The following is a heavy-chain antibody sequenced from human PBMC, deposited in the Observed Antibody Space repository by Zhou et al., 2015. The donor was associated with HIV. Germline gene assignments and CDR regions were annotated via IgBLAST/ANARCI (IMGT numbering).Heavy chain of an antibody. CDR3: ARVPRTVLRYFDWPRGRDAFDI. J-gene: IGHJ3*02. D-gene: IGHD3-9*01. CDR1: GYTFTSFG. CDR2: ISGYNGNT. V-gene: IGHV1-18*01. Sequence: QVQLVQSGAEVKKPGASVQVSCKASGYTFTSFGISWVRQAPGQGLEWLGWISGYNGNTNYAQKLQGRVTMTTDTSTSTAYMELRSLRSDDTAVYYCARVPRTVLRYFDWPRGRDAFDIWGQGTMVTVSS.